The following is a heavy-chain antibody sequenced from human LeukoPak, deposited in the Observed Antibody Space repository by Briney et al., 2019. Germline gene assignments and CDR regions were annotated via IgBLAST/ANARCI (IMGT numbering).Heavy chain of an antibody. V-gene: IGHV3-53*01. CDR1: GFTVSSNY. Sequence: GGSLRLSCAASGFTVSSNYMSWVRQAPGKGLEWVSVIYSGGSTYYADSVKGRFTISRDNSKNTLYLQVNSLRAEDTAVYYCARRTRLDAFDIWGQGTMVTVSS. CDR3: ARRTRLDAFDI. J-gene: IGHJ3*02. CDR2: IYSGGST. D-gene: IGHD1-1*01.